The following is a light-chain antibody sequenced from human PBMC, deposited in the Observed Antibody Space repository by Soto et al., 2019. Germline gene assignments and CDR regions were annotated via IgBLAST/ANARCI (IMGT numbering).Light chain of an antibody. CDR2: SAF. CDR3: LQNYNYPRT. J-gene: IGKJ1*01. V-gene: IGKV1-6*01. CDR1: QGIRHD. Sequence: IQLTQSPSTLAATVGGRSPITCRASQGIRHDLGWYQQKPGKAPKLLIYSAFSLESGVPPRFSGSGSGTDFTLTISSLQPEDFATYYCLQNYNYPRTFGQGTKVDIK.